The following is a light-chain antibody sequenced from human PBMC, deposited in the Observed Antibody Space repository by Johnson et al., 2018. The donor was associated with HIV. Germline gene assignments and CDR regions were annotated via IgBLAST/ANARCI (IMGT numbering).Light chain of an antibody. CDR3: GTWDSSLSGGV. J-gene: IGLJ1*01. CDR1: KSNIGNNY. Sequence: QSVLTQPPSVSAAPRQKVTISCSGTKSNIGNNYVSWYQQFPGTAPKLLIYENNKRSSGIPDRFSGSKSGTSATLGITGLQTGDEADYYCGTWDSSLSGGVVGSGTKVTVL. V-gene: IGLV1-51*02. CDR2: ENN.